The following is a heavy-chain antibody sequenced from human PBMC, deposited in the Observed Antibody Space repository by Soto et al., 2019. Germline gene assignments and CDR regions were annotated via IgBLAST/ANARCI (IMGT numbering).Heavy chain of an antibody. CDR2: IWYDGSNK. CDR1: GFTFSTYG. J-gene: IGHJ4*02. CDR3: ASPGRYCSSTSCYGGLDY. Sequence: QVQLVESGGGAVQPGRSLRLSCAASGFTFSTYGMHWVRQAPGKGLEWVAVIWYDGSNKYYADSVKGRFTISRDNSKNTLYLQMNGLRAEDTAVYYCASPGRYCSSTSCYGGLDYWGQGTLVTVSS. V-gene: IGHV3-33*01. D-gene: IGHD2-2*01.